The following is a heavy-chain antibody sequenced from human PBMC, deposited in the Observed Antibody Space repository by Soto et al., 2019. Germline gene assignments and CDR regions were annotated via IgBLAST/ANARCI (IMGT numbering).Heavy chain of an antibody. CDR2: MNPGSGDT. Sequence: ASVKVSCKASGYIFTNNDVSWVRQATGQGLEWMGWMNPGSGDTGYAQKFQGRATMTRDISIATAYMELSSLRSDDTAIYYCARMETFGSLNWFDPWGQGNLVTVSS. V-gene: IGHV1-8*01. J-gene: IGHJ5*02. CDR3: ARMETFGSLNWFDP. D-gene: IGHD3-16*01. CDR1: GYIFTNND.